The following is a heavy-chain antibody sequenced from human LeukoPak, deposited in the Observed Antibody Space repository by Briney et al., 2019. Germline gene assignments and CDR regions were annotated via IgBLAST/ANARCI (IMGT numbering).Heavy chain of an antibody. V-gene: IGHV3-30*01. CDR1: GFTLSSYA. Sequence: GGSLRLSCAASGFTLSSYAMHWVRQAPGKGLEWVAVISYDGSNKYYSYSVIRRFPISRDNSMNTLYLQINSLTAEDTAVYYCARARRGYCSSTSCYTWGGLFDYWGQGTLVTVSS. CDR3: ARARRGYCSSTSCYTWGGLFDY. D-gene: IGHD2-2*02. J-gene: IGHJ4*02. CDR2: ISYDGSNK.